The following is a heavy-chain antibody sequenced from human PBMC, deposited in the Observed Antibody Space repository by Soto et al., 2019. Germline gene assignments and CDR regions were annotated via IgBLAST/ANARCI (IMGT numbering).Heavy chain of an antibody. CDR3: ARASITMVRGVIISNYYYYYGMDV. CDR1: GGSISSGDYY. J-gene: IGHJ6*02. Sequence: SETLSLTCTVSGGSISSGDYYWSWIRQPPGKGLEWIGYIYYSGSTYYNPSLKSRVTISVDTSKSQFSLKLSSVTAADTAVYYCARASITMVRGVIISNYYYYYGMDVWGQGTTVTVSS. CDR2: IYYSGST. V-gene: IGHV4-30-4*01. D-gene: IGHD3-10*01.